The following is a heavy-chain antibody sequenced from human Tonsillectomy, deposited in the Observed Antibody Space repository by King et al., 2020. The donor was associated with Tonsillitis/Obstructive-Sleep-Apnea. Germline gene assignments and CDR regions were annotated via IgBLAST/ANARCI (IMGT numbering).Heavy chain of an antibody. Sequence: QLQESGPGLVKPSETLSLTCTVSSGSIGNYYWSWIRQPPGKGLEWIGYIYYSGNTNYNPSLKSRVTISVDTSKNQSSLKLNSVTAADMAVYYCARGFSSNGGMDVWGQGTTVTVSS. V-gene: IGHV4-59*01. J-gene: IGHJ6*02. CDR1: SGSIGNYY. CDR3: ARGFSSNGGMDV. D-gene: IGHD3-3*01. CDR2: IYYSGNT.